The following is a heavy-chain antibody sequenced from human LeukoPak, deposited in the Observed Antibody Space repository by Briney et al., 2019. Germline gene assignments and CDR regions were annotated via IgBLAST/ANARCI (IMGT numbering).Heavy chain of an antibody. CDR2: IDPSYSYT. V-gene: IGHV5-10-1*01. J-gene: IGHJ4*02. CDR1: GYSFTSYW. D-gene: IGHD6-6*01. CDR3: ARFKGSSVDY. Sequence: GESLKISCKGSGYSFTSYWISWVRQMPGKGLEWMGRIDPSYSYTNYSPSFQGHVTISADKSISTAYLQWSSLKASDTAMYYCARFKGSSVDYWGQGTLVTVSS.